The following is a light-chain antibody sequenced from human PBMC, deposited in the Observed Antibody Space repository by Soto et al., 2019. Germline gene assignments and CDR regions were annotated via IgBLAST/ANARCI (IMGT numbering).Light chain of an antibody. V-gene: IGKV1-9*01. CDR3: QRLSHA. CDR2: AAS. CDR1: QGISNY. Sequence: DIQLTQSPSSLSAYVGDRVTITCRASQGISNYVAWYQQKPGKAPKLLIYAASTLQSGVPSRFSGSGSGTDFTLTISSLQPEDFATYYCQRLSHAFGGGTKVDIK. J-gene: IGKJ4*01.